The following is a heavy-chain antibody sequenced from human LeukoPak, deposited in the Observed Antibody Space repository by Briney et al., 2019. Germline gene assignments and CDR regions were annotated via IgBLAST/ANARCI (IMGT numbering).Heavy chain of an antibody. J-gene: IGHJ6*04. CDR1: GFTFGDYA. CDR2: IRSKAYGGTT. V-gene: IGHV3-49*04. D-gene: IGHD2-15*01. Sequence: GGSLRLSCTASGFTFGDYAMSWVRQAPGKGLEWVGFIRSKAYGGTTEYAASVKGRFTISRDDSKSIAYLQMNSLKTEDTAVYYCTRALGYCSGGSCYYYGMDVWGKGTTVTVSS. CDR3: TRALGYCSGGSCYYYGMDV.